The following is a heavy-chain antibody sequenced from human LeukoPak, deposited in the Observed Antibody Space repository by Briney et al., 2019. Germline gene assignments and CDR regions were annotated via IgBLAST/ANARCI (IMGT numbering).Heavy chain of an antibody. CDR2: ISYDGSNK. CDR1: GFTFSSYG. CDR3: AKVRSDY. J-gene: IGHJ4*02. V-gene: IGHV3-30*18. Sequence: GRSLRLSCAASGFTFSSYGMHWVRQAPGKGLEWVAVISYDGSNKYYADSVKGRFTISRDNSKNTPYLQMNSLRAEDTAVYYCAKVRSDYWGQGTLVTVSS.